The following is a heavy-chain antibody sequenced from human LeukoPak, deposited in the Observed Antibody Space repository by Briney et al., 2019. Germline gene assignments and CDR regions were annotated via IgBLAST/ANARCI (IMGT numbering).Heavy chain of an antibody. CDR2: IYTSGST. CDR3: ARDRQWLLDY. Sequence: PSETLSLTCTVSGDSISSGTYYWHWLRQPAGKGLEWIGRIYTSGSTNYNPSLRSRVTISVDTSENQISLKLTSVTAADTAVYYCARDRQWLLDYWGQGTLVTVSS. J-gene: IGHJ4*02. CDR1: GDSISSGTYY. V-gene: IGHV4-61*02. D-gene: IGHD6-19*01.